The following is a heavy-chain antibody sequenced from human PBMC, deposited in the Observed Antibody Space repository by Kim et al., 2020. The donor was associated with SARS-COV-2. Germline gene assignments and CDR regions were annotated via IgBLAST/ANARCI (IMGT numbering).Heavy chain of an antibody. CDR3: ARVLGFVGAFDI. J-gene: IGHJ3*02. D-gene: IGHD2-21*01. CDR1: GGSISSSSYY. CDR2: IYYSGST. Sequence: SETLSLTCTVSGGSISSSSYYWGWIRQPPGKGLEWIGSIYYSGSTYYNPSLKSRVTISVDTSKNQFSLKLSSVTAADTAVYYCARVLGFVGAFDIWGQGTMVTVSS. V-gene: IGHV4-39*07.